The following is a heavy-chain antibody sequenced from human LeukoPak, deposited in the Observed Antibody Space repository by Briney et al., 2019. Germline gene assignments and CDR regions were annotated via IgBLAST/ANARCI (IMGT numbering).Heavy chain of an antibody. V-gene: IGHV3-49*03. D-gene: IGHD3-22*01. J-gene: IGHJ3*02. Sequence: PGGSLRLSCTASGSTFGDYAMSWFRQAPGKGLEWVGFIRSKAYGGTTEYAASVKGRFTISRDDSKSIAYLQMNSLKTEDTAVYYCTSLRSGYHESDAFDIWGQGTMVTVSS. CDR2: IRSKAYGGTT. CDR1: GSTFGDYA. CDR3: TSLRSGYHESDAFDI.